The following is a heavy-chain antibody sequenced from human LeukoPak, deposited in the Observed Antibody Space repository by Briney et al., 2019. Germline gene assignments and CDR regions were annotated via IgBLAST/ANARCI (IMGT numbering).Heavy chain of an antibody. CDR3: ARDAGSPPPLYYYYGMDV. CDR1: GGSISSYY. V-gene: IGHV4-59*01. D-gene: IGHD1-26*01. J-gene: IGHJ6*02. Sequence: SETLSLTCTVSGGSISSYYWSWVRQPPGKGLEWIGYIYYSGSTNYNPSLKSRVTISVDTSKNQFSLKLSSVTAADTAVYYCARDAGSPPPLYYYYGMDVWGQGTTVTVSS. CDR2: IYYSGST.